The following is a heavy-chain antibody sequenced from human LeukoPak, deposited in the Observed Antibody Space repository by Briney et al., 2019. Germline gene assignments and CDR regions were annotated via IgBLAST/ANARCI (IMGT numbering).Heavy chain of an antibody. J-gene: IGHJ3*02. CDR2: ISHSGST. Sequence: SEALSLTCAVYGGSFSGYYWSWIRQPPGKGLEWIGEISHSGSTNYNPSLKSRVTISVDTSKNQFSLKLSSVTAADTAVYYCARSPYYDFWSGYYTHAFDIWGQGTMVTVSS. CDR3: ARSPYYDFWSGYYTHAFDI. V-gene: IGHV4-34*01. CDR1: GGSFSGYY. D-gene: IGHD3-3*01.